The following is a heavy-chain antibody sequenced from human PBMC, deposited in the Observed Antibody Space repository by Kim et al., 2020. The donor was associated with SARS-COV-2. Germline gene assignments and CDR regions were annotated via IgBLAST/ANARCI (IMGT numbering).Heavy chain of an antibody. CDR1: GYTFTSYG. D-gene: IGHD6-19*01. J-gene: IGHJ6*02. Sequence: ASVKVSCKASGYTFTSYGISWVRQAPGQGLEWMGWISAYNGNTNYAQKLQGRVTMTTDTSTSTAYMELRSLRSDDTAVYYCARSTVAALTNYYYYGMDVWGQGTTVTVSS. CDR3: ARSTVAALTNYYYYGMDV. CDR2: ISAYNGNT. V-gene: IGHV1-18*01.